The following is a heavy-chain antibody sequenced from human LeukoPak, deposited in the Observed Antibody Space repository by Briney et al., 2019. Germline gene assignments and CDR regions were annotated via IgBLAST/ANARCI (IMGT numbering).Heavy chain of an antibody. CDR3: ARTYDSSGYYDY. V-gene: IGHV3-53*01. J-gene: IGHJ4*02. Sequence: GGSLTLSCAASGFTVSSNYMSWVRQAPGKGLEWVSVIYSGGSTYYADSVKGRFTISRDNSKNTLYLQMNSLRAEDTAVYYCARTYDSSGYYDYWGQGALVTVSS. CDR2: IYSGGST. D-gene: IGHD3-22*01. CDR1: GFTVSSNY.